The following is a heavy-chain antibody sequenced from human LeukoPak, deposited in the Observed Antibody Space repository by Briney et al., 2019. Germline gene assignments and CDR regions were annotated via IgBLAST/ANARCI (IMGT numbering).Heavy chain of an antibody. CDR2: IWYDGSNK. Sequence: PGRSLRLSCAASGFTFSSYGMHWVRQAPGKGLEWVAVIWYDGSNKYYADSVKGRFTISRDNSKNTLYLQMNSLRAEDTAVYYCARGWRPDGNYYYYDYMDVWGKGTTVTVSS. CDR3: ARGWRPDGNYYYYDYMDV. CDR1: GFTFSSYG. J-gene: IGHJ6*03. V-gene: IGHV3-33*01. D-gene: IGHD1-14*01.